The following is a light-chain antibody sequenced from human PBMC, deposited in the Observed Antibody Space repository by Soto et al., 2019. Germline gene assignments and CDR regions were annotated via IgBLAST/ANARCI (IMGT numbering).Light chain of an antibody. Sequence: IVLTQSPGTLSLSPGERATLSCRASQSVNSSYLAWYQQKPGQAPRLLIYGASSRATGIPDRFSGSGSGTDFTLTISRLESEEFAVYYCQLYCSSRTVSQGTKVDIK. CDR3: QLYCSSRT. CDR2: GAS. J-gene: IGKJ1*01. V-gene: IGKV3-20*01. CDR1: QSVNSSY.